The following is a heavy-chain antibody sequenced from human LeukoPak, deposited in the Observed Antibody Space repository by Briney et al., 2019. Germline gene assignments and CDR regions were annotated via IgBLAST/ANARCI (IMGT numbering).Heavy chain of an antibody. D-gene: IGHD1-26*01. Sequence: SETLSLTCTVSGGSISSGSYYWSWIRQPAGKGLEWIGRIYTSGSTNYNPSLKSRVTISVDTSKNQFSLKLSSVTAADTAVYYCAREPGVGAHLRGAFDIWGQGTMVTVSS. V-gene: IGHV4-61*02. CDR2: IYTSGST. CDR3: AREPGVGAHLRGAFDI. J-gene: IGHJ3*02. CDR1: GGSISSGSYY.